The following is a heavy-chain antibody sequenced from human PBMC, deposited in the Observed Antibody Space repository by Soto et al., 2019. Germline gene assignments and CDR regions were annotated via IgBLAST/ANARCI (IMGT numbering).Heavy chain of an antibody. CDR2: ISSGSTNI. J-gene: IGHJ4*02. CDR1: GFTFSDFY. CDR3: ARDRNAAGSDY. Sequence: GGSLRLSCAASGFTFSDFYMSWIRQAPGKGLERISYISSGSTNIFYADSVKGRFTVSRDNAKNSVYLQMDSLRAEDTAVYYCARDRNAAGSDYWGQGTLVTVSS. V-gene: IGHV3-11*01. D-gene: IGHD1-1*01.